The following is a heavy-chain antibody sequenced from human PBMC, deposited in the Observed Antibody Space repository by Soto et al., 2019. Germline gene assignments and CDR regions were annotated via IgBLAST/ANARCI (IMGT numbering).Heavy chain of an antibody. CDR2: IYPGDSDT. CDR3: ARTPSSSWYDNYFDY. J-gene: IGHJ4*02. CDR1: GYSFTSYW. V-gene: IGHV5-51*01. D-gene: IGHD6-13*01. Sequence: PGESLKISCKGSGYSFTSYWIGWVRRMPGKGLEWMGIIYPGDSDTRYSPSFQGQVTISADKSISTAYLQWSSLKASDTAMYYCARTPSSSWYDNYFDYWGQGTLVTVSS.